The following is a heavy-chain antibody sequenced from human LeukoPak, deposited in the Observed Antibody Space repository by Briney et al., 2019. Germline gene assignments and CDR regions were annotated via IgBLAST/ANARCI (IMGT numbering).Heavy chain of an antibody. CDR1: GGSISSYY. D-gene: IGHD3-10*01. J-gene: IGHJ6*02. CDR2: IYYSGST. Sequence: SETLSLTCTVSGGSISSYYWSWIRQPPGKGLEWIGYIYYSGSTNYNPSLKSRATISVDTSKNQFSLKLSSVTAADTAVYYCARWPMVRGVINDYYGMDVWGQGTTVTVSS. CDR3: ARWPMVRGVINDYYGMDV. V-gene: IGHV4-59*01.